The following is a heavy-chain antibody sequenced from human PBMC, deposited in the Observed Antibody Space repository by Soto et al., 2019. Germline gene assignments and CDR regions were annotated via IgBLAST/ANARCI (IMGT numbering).Heavy chain of an antibody. CDR2: IIPIFGTA. J-gene: IGHJ6*02. D-gene: IGHD3-9*01. Sequence: RASVKVSCKASGGTFSSYAISWVRQAPGQGLEWMGGIIPIFGTANYAQKFQGRVTITADESTSTAYMELSSLRSEDTAVYYCARGEYYDILTGRFDNILDYYYGMDVWGQGTTVTVSS. CDR1: GGTFSSYA. V-gene: IGHV1-69*13. CDR3: ARGEYYDILTGRFDNILDYYYGMDV.